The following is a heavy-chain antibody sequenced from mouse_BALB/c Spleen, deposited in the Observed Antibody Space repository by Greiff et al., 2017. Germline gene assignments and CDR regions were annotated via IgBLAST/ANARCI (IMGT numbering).Heavy chain of an antibody. CDR1: GYTFTSYW. CDR3: ARWGDGYSYFDY. V-gene: IGHV1-7*01. Sequence: VQLQQSGAELAKPGASVKMSCKASGYTFTSYWMHWVKQRPGQGLEWIGHINPSTGYTEYNQKFKDKATLTADKSSSTAYMQLSSLTSEDSAVYYCARWGDGYSYFDYWGQGTTLTVSS. CDR2: INPSTGYT. D-gene: IGHD2-3*01. J-gene: IGHJ2*01.